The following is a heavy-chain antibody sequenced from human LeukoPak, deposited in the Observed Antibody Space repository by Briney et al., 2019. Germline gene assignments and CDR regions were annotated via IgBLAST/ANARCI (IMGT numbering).Heavy chain of an antibody. CDR1: GFTFSTYP. CDR3: AKETKVGDSTVAYFHD. J-gene: IGHJ1*01. CDR2: ISDSGDKT. Sequence: GGSLRLSCAASGFTFSTYPMTWVRQAPGKGLEWVSLISDSGDKTYYADSVKGRFTISRDNSKNTLSLQMNSLTAEDTAIYYCAKETKVGDSTVAYFHDWGQGTLVTVSS. D-gene: IGHD1-26*01. V-gene: IGHV3-23*01.